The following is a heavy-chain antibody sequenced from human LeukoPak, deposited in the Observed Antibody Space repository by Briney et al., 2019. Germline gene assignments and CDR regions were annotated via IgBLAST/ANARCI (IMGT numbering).Heavy chain of an antibody. CDR2: LSGGGGGS. J-gene: IGHJ4*02. CDR1: GITIRTYA. D-gene: IGHD3-10*01. Sequence: PGGSLRLSCAVSGITIRTYAMSWVRQAPTKALEWVSSLSGGGGGSYYADSVKGRVTVSRDDSKNTLYLQMNSLRAEDTAVYYCAKEKTGKFDFDYWGQGTLVTVSS. V-gene: IGHV3-23*01. CDR3: AKEKTGKFDFDY.